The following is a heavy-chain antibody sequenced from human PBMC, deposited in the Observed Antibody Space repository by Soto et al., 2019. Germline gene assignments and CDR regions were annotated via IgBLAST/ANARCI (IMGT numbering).Heavy chain of an antibody. V-gene: IGHV3-23*01. J-gene: IGHJ4*02. D-gene: IGHD1-26*01. Sequence: EVQVLESGGGLVQPGGSLRLSCAASGFTFSSNGMNWVRQAPGKGLEWVSGIRSDGDTTYNADSVKGRFTVSRDTSKNTVYLQMNSPRVEDTAIYYCAKGKGVGATPHGANCWGQGTLVTVSS. CDR1: GFTFSSNG. CDR2: IRSDGDTT. CDR3: AKGKGVGATPHGANC.